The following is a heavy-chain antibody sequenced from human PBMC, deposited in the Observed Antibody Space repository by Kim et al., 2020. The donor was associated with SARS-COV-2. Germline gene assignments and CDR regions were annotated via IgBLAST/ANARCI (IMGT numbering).Heavy chain of an antibody. D-gene: IGHD2-21*01. CDR3: ASHNCGGDCYIRSWYFQH. Sequence: GGSLRLSCAASGFTFSSYWMSWVRQAPGKGLEWVANIKQDGSEKYYVDSVKGRFTISRDNAKNSLYLQMNSLRAEDTAVYYCASHNCGGDCYIRSWYFQHWGQGTLVTVSS. CDR2: IKQDGSEK. J-gene: IGHJ1*01. CDR1: GFTFSSYW. V-gene: IGHV3-7*03.